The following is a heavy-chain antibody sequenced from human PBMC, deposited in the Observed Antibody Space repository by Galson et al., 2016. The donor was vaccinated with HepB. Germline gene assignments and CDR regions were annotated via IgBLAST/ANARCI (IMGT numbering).Heavy chain of an antibody. V-gene: IGHV3-21*01. CDR3: ARDGVGDTYSSSCPDY. J-gene: IGHJ4*02. CDR1: GFIFSSYS. Sequence: LRLSCAASGFIFSSYSMNWVRQAPGKGLEWVSSISSSSSYIYYADSVRGRFTISRDNAKNSLYLQMNSLRAEDTAVYYCARDGVGDTYSSSCPDYWGQGTLVTVSS. CDR2: ISSSSSYI. D-gene: IGHD6-13*01.